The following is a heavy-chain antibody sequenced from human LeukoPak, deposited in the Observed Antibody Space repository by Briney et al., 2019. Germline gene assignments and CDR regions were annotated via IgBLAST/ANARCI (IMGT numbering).Heavy chain of an antibody. D-gene: IGHD2-15*01. V-gene: IGHV4-59*12. CDR1: GGSISSYY. CDR3: ARGVCSGGSCYYYYYYYMDV. CDR2: IYYSGST. Sequence: PSETLSLTCTVSGGSISSYYWSWIRQPPGKGLEWIGSIYYSGSTYYNPSLKSRVTISVDTSKNQFSLKLSSVTAADTAVYYCARGVCSGGSCYYYYYYYMDVWGKGTTVTVSS. J-gene: IGHJ6*03.